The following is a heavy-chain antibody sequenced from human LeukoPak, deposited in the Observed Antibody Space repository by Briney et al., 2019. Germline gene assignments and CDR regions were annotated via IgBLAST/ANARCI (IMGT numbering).Heavy chain of an antibody. J-gene: IGHJ4*02. Sequence: GGSLRLSCAASGFTFSDYYMGWIRQAPGKGLEWVSYISPNSGSTIYYADSVKGRFTISRDNAKNSLYLQMNSLSAEDTAVYYCAKGIVAPGLFFDYWGQGTLVTVSS. CDR1: GFTFSDYY. V-gene: IGHV3-11*01. CDR2: ISPNSGSTI. D-gene: IGHD3-16*02. CDR3: AKGIVAPGLFFDY.